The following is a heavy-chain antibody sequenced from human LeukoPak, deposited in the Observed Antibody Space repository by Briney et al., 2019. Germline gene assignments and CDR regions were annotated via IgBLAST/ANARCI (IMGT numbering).Heavy chain of an antibody. J-gene: IGHJ4*02. CDR1: GFTFSSYA. CDR3: AKDHSAQGGYRPVGLPLAY. CDR2: ISGGGGST. Sequence: GGSLRLSCAASGFTFSSYAMSWVRQAPGKGLEWVAAISGGGGSTYYADSVKGRFTISRDNSKNTLYLQMNSLRAEDTAVYYCAKDHSAQGGYRPVGLPLAYWGQGTLVTVSS. D-gene: IGHD3-16*02. V-gene: IGHV3-23*01.